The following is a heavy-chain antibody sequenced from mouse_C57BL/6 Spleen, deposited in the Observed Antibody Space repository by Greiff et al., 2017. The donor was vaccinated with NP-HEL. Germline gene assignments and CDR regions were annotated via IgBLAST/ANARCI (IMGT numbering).Heavy chain of an antibody. CDR2: IYPGDGDT. V-gene: IGHV1-82*01. D-gene: IGHD1-1*01. CDR3: ARSGVTTVVAKGWYFDV. J-gene: IGHJ1*03. Sequence: QVQLQQSGPELVKPGASVKISCKASGYAFSSSWMNWVKQRPGKGLEWIGRIYPGDGDTNYNGKFKGKATLTADKSSSTAYMQLSSLTSEDSAVYFCARSGVTTVVAKGWYFDVWGTGTTVTVSS. CDR1: GYAFSSSW.